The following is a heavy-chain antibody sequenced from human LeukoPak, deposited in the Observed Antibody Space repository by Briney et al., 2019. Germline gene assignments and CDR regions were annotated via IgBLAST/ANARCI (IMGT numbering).Heavy chain of an antibody. CDR2: ISAGNGDT. D-gene: IGHD2-15*01. CDR3: ARGTGCTGGSCSHYGMDV. CDR1: GYTFSSYA. Sequence: ASVKVSCKGSGYTFSSYAMHWVCLAPGPRLEWMGWISAGNGDTKYSQKLQGRVSITRDTSATTAYMELSSLRSEDTAVYYCARGTGCTGGSCSHYGMDVWGQGTTVTVSS. J-gene: IGHJ6*02. V-gene: IGHV1-3*01.